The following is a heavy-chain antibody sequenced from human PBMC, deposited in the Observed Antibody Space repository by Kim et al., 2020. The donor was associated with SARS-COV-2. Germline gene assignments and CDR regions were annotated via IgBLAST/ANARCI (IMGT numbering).Heavy chain of an antibody. J-gene: IGHJ3*02. CDR3: ARENSLVGVSFDI. V-gene: IGHV1-69*04. Sequence: YAQKSQGRVTITADKSTSTAYMELSSLRSEDTAVYYCARENSLVGVSFDIWGQGTMVTVSS. D-gene: IGHD1-26*01.